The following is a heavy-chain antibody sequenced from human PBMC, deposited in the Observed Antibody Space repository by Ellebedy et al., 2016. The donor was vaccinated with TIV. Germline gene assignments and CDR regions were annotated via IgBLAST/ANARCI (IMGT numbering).Heavy chain of an antibody. Sequence: GESLKISCIASGFTFSNAWMNWFRQAPGRGLEWVGRIKSKTDGETTDYAAPVKGRFTISRDDSRNTLSLQMNSLKTEDTALYYCIRGTGSDNYYADYWGQGTLVTVSS. V-gene: IGHV3-15*07. CDR3: IRGTGSDNYYADY. CDR1: GFTFSNAW. J-gene: IGHJ4*02. CDR2: IKSKTDGETT. D-gene: IGHD2-21*01.